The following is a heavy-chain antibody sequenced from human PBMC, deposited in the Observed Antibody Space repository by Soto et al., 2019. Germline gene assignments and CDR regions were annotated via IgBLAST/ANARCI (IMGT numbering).Heavy chain of an antibody. Sequence: GGSLRLSCAASGFTFSSYGMHWVRQAPGKGLEWVAVIWYDGSNKYYADSVKGRFTISRDNSKNTLYLQMNSLRAEDTAVYYCAREYGSGSYLVWGMDVWGQGTTVTVPS. CDR1: GFTFSSYG. D-gene: IGHD3-10*01. CDR2: IWYDGSNK. CDR3: AREYGSGSYLVWGMDV. V-gene: IGHV3-33*01. J-gene: IGHJ6*02.